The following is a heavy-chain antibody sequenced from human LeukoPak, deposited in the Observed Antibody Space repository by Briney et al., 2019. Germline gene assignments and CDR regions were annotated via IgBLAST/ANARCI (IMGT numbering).Heavy chain of an antibody. Sequence: SETLSLTCAVYGGSFSGYYWSWIRQPPGKGLEWIGEINHSGSTNYNPSLKSRVTISVDTSKNQLSLKLSSVTAADTAVYYCARRQLSGWFDPWGQGTLVTVSS. CDR3: ARRQLSGWFDP. CDR2: INHSGST. J-gene: IGHJ5*02. CDR1: GGSFSGYY. V-gene: IGHV4-34*01. D-gene: IGHD5-24*01.